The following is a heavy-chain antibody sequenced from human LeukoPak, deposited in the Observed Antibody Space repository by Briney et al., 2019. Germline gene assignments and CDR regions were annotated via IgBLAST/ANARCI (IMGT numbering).Heavy chain of an antibody. J-gene: IGHJ4*02. CDR3: ASQGSGGSYSQIDY. CDR1: GGSISSYY. CDR2: IYYSGST. D-gene: IGHD2-15*01. Sequence: SETLPLTCTVSGGSISSYYWSWIRQPPGKGLEWIGYIYYSGSTNYNPSLKSRVTISVDTSKNQFSLKLSPVTAADTAVYYCASQGSGGSYSQIDYWGQGTLVTVSS. V-gene: IGHV4-59*01.